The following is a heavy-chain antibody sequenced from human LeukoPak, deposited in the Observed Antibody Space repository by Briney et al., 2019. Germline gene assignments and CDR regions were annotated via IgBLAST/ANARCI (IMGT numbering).Heavy chain of an antibody. CDR3: ASGRYCSGGSCYDAFDI. Sequence: GGSLRLSCAASGFTFSSYGIHWVRQAPGKELEWVAFTWYDGSNKYYADSVKGRFTISRDNSNNTLCLQMNGLRAEDTAVYYCASGRYCSGGSCYDAFDIWGQGTMVTVSS. CDR1: GFTFSSYG. CDR2: TWYDGSNK. J-gene: IGHJ3*02. D-gene: IGHD2-15*01. V-gene: IGHV3-33*01.